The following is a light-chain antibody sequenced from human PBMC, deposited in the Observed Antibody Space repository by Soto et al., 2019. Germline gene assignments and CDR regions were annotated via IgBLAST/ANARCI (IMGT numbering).Light chain of an antibody. CDR3: CSYTGSSTS. J-gene: IGLJ3*02. Sequence: QSALTQPASVSGSPGQSITMSCAGASSDVGSYYLVSWYQQYPGKAPKLIIYEGNKRPSVVSNRFSGSGSGNTASLTISGLKAEDAADYYCCSYTGSSTSFGGGTKLTVL. V-gene: IGLV2-23*01. CDR2: EGN. CDR1: SSDVGSYYL.